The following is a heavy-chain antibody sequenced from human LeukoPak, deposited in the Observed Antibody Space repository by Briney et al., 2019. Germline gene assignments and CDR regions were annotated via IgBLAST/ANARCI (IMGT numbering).Heavy chain of an antibody. CDR2: INHSGST. CDR1: GGSFSGYY. Sequence: SETRSLTCAVYGGSFSGYYWSWIRQPPGKGLEWIGEINHSGSTNYNPSLKSRVTISVDTSKNQFSLKLSSVTAADTAVYYCARSGYSSSWYVRGWFDPWGQGTLVTVSS. D-gene: IGHD6-13*01. V-gene: IGHV4-34*01. J-gene: IGHJ5*02. CDR3: ARSGYSSSWYVRGWFDP.